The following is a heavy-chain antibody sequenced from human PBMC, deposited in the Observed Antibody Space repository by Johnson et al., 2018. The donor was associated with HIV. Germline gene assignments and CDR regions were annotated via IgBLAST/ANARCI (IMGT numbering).Heavy chain of an antibody. Sequence: VQLVESGGGLVQPGRSLRLSCAASGFTFDDYAMHWVRQAPGKGLEWVSGISWNSGIIGYADSVKGRFTISRDNAKNSLYLKMNSQRAEDTAVYYCCRHSPRGYSGNDAFDIWGQGTMVTVSS. CDR2: ISWNSGII. V-gene: IGHV3-9*01. J-gene: IGHJ3*02. CDR1: GFTFDDYA. CDR3: CRHSPRGYSGNDAFDI. D-gene: IGHD5-12*01.